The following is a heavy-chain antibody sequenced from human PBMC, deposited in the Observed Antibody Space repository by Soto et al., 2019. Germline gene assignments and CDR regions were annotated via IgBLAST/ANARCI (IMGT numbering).Heavy chain of an antibody. J-gene: IGHJ5*02. Sequence: ASVKVSCKASGYTFTSYGISWVRQAPGQGLEWMGWISAYNGNTNYAQKLQGRVTMTTDTSTSTAYMELRSLRSYDTAVYYCARVRQQLVLRWFDPWGQGTLVTVSS. CDR1: GYTFTSYG. CDR3: ARVRQQLVLRWFDP. D-gene: IGHD6-13*01. V-gene: IGHV1-18*01. CDR2: ISAYNGNT.